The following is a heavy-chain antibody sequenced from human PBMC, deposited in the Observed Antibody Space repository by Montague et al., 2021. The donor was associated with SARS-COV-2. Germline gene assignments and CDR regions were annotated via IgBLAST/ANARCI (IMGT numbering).Heavy chain of an antibody. V-gene: IGHV3-74*01. CDR3: ARGVGITIFGDLSLEGDYYYSMDV. D-gene: IGHD3-3*01. J-gene: IGHJ6*02. CDR1: GFTFSSYG. Sequence: SLRLSCAASGFTFSSYGMHWVRQAPEKGLVWVSRIDNDGSSTNYVDSVKGRFTISRDNAKNTLDLQMNSLRVEDTAVYYCARGVGITIFGDLSLEGDYYYSMDVWGQGTAVTVSS. CDR2: IDNDGSST.